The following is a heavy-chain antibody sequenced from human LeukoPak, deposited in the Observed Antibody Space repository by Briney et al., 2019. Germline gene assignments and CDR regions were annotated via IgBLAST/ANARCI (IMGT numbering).Heavy chain of an antibody. D-gene: IGHD5-18*01. V-gene: IGHV1-18*01. Sequence: ASVKISCRSSGYTFTTYGITWVRQAPGQGLEWMGWISTYNGNTNYAQKLQGRVTMTTDTSTSTAYMELRSLRSDDTAMYYCARDRMDTGTYFDYWGQGTLVTVSS. CDR3: ARDRMDTGTYFDY. CDR1: GYTFTTYG. J-gene: IGHJ4*02. CDR2: ISTYNGNT.